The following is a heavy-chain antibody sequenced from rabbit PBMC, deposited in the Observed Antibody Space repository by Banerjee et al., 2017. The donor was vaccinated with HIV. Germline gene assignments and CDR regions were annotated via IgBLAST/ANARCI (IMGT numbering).Heavy chain of an antibody. CDR2: IYAGKGST. V-gene: IGHV1S45*01. J-gene: IGHJ3*01. D-gene: IGHD7-1*01. Sequence: QEQLKETGGGLVQPGGSLTLSCKASGFVFSTYYMNWVRQAPGKGLEWIGRIYAGKGSTDYASWVNGRFTMSKTSSTAVTLQMTSLTAADTATYFCARDRSGTYGYTTSLWGQGTLVTVS. CDR1: GFVFSTYYM. CDR3: ARDRSGTYGYTTSL.